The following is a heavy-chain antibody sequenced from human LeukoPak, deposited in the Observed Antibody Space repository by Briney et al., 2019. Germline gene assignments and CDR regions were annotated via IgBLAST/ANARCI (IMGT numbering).Heavy chain of an antibody. CDR3: AGQDIVVVATTTRPFDI. V-gene: IGHV5-51*01. J-gene: IGHJ3*02. D-gene: IGHD2-15*01. CDR2: IDPGDSDT. Sequence: GESLKISCKGSGYTFTSYWITWVRQMPGKGLEWMGIIDPGDSDTKYSPSFQGQVTISADKSISTAYLQWSSLKASDTAMYYCAGQDIVVVATTTRPFDIWGQGTMVTVSS. CDR1: GYTFTSYW.